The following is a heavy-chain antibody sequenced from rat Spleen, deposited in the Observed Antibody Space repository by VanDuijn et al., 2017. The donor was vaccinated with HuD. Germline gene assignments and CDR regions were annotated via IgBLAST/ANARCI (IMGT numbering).Heavy chain of an antibody. Sequence: EVQLVESGGGLVQPGRSLKLSCITSGFTFNYYWMTWIRQAPGKGLEWVASITNAAGKVHYPDSVKGRFTISRDTAQNTLYLQMDSLRSEDTATYYCARTSYYDGTYYPFDFWGQGVMVTVSS. V-gene: IGHV5-31*01. CDR3: ARTSYYDGTYYPFDF. CDR1: GFTFNYYW. J-gene: IGHJ2*01. CDR2: ITNAAGKV. D-gene: IGHD1-12*02.